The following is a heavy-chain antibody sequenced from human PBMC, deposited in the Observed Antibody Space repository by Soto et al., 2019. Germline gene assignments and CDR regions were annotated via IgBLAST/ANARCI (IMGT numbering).Heavy chain of an antibody. D-gene: IGHD1-26*01. CDR1: GFSLSTSGVG. V-gene: IGHV2-5*02. J-gene: IGHJ3*02. Sequence: QITLKESGPTLVKPTQTLTLTCTFSGFSLSTSGVGVGWIRQPPGKALEWLALIYCDDDKRYSPSLKSRLTITKDPSKNQVVLTMTDMDPVDTATYYCAHRARSYLETDAFDIWGQGTMVTVSS. CDR3: AHRARSYLETDAFDI. CDR2: IYCDDDK.